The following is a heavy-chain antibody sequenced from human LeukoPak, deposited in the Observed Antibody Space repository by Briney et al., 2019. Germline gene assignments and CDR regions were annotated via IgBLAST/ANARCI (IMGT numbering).Heavy chain of an antibody. CDR3: ARARGYCSSTSCYTGVWFDP. CDR2: IYHSGST. Sequence: PSQTLSLTCAVSGGSISSGGYSWSWIRQPPGKGLEWIGYIYHSGSTYYNPSLKSRVTISVDRSKNQFSLKLSSVTAADMAVYYCARARGYCSSTSCYTGVWFDPWGQGTLVTVSS. D-gene: IGHD2-2*02. CDR1: GGSISSGGYS. J-gene: IGHJ5*02. V-gene: IGHV4-30-2*01.